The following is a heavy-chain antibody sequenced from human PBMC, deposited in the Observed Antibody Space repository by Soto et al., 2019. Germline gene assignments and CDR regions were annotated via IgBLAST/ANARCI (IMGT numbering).Heavy chain of an antibody. V-gene: IGHV1-69*02. Sequence: GASVKVSCKESGGTFSSYTSSWVRQANRQGLEWMGRIIPILGIANYAQKFQGRVTMTRDTSTTTVYMELSSLRSEDTAVYYCARVGNYYGSGNPRPHHLYPMDVWGQGTTVTVSS. CDR2: IIPILGIA. CDR3: ARVGNYYGSGNPRPHHLYPMDV. D-gene: IGHD3-10*01. J-gene: IGHJ6*02. CDR1: GGTFSSYT.